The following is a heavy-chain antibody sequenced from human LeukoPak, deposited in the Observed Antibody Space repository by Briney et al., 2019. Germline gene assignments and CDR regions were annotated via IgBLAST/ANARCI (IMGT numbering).Heavy chain of an antibody. CDR1: GGSISSRTYY. CDR2: IYYSGST. Sequence: SETLPLTCTVSGGSISSRTYYWAWIRQPPGQGLEWIGNIYYSGSTYYNPSLKSRLTMSVDTSKNQFSLNLRSVTAADTALYYCASLRVPGDFDYWGQGTLVTVSS. CDR3: ASLRVPGDFDY. J-gene: IGHJ4*02. V-gene: IGHV4-39*01.